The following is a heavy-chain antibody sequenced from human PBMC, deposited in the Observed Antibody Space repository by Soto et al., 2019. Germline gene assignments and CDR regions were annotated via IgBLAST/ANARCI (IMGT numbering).Heavy chain of an antibody. CDR3: ARGXQYYYDSSGYYLDAFDI. CDR2: IIPIFGTA. D-gene: IGHD3-22*01. V-gene: IGHV1-69*06. J-gene: IGHJ3*02. CDR1: GGTFSSYA. Sequence: SVKVSCKASGGTFSSYAISWVRQAPGQGLEWMGGIIPIFGTANYAQKFQGRVTITADKSTSTAYMELSSLRSEDTAVYYCARGXQYYYDSSGYYLDAFDIWGQGTMVTVSS.